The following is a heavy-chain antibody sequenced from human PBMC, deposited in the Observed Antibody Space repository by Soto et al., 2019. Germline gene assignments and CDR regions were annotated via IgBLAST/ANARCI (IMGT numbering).Heavy chain of an antibody. CDR1: GGSISSSNYY. D-gene: IGHD2-8*02. CDR2: IFYSGST. J-gene: IGHJ4*02. CDR3: ARDKITGLFDY. Sequence: SETLSLTCTVSGGSISSSNYYWGWIRQPPGKGLEWIGSIFYSGSTNYNPSLKSRVTISVDTSKNQFSLKLTSVTAADTAVYYCARDKITGLFDYWGQGTLVTVSS. V-gene: IGHV4-39*07.